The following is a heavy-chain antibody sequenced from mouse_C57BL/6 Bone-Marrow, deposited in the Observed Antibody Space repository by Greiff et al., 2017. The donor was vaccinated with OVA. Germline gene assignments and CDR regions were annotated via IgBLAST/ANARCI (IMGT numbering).Heavy chain of an antibody. Sequence: VKLMESGAELVRPGASVTLSCKASGYTFTDYEMHWVKQTPVHGLEWIGAIDPETGGTAYNQKFKGKAILTADKSSSTAYMELRSLTTEDSADNYCTRQLLRYMYAYWGQGTLVTVSA. V-gene: IGHV1-15*01. CDR2: IDPETGGT. CDR1: GYTFTDYE. J-gene: IGHJ3*01. D-gene: IGHD1-1*01. CDR3: TRQLLRYMYAY.